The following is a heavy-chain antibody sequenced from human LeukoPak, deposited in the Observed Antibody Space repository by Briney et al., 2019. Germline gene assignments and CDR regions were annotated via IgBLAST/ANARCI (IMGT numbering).Heavy chain of an antibody. D-gene: IGHD6-13*01. Sequence: PGGSLRLSCAASGFTFSSYGMHWVRQAPGKGLEWVAVIWYDGSNKYYADSVKGRFTISRDNSKNTLYLQMNSLRAEDTAVYYCARDVGIAAAGTAFDIWGQGTMVTVSS. CDR2: IWYDGSNK. CDR1: GFTFSSYG. V-gene: IGHV3-33*01. CDR3: ARDVGIAAAGTAFDI. J-gene: IGHJ3*02.